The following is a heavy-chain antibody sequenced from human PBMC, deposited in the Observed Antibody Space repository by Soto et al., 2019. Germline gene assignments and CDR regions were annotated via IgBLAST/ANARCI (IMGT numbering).Heavy chain of an antibody. CDR2: IYYSGST. D-gene: IGHD3-22*01. CDR1: GVSLPSHY. V-gene: IGHV4-59*11. CDR3: ARLRDRSGTASIYNGMAV. Sequence: PSLTCRVSGVSLPSHYWTWIRQSPGKGLEWIGYIYYSGSTNYSPSLKSRLTMSIDTPSNQFSLNLSSVTAADTAIYYCARLRDRSGTASIYNGMAVWGPGTMVTVSS. J-gene: IGHJ6*02.